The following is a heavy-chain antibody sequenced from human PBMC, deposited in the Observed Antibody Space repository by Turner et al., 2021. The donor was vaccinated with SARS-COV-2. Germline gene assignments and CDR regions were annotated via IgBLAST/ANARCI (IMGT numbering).Heavy chain of an antibody. CDR3: AKGLRTFGYFDS. V-gene: IGHV3-30*18. CDR2: VSYDGTNK. J-gene: IGHJ4*02. CDR1: GFSLSNYG. D-gene: IGHD3-16*01. Sequence: QVQLVETGGGVVQPGGSLRLSCSVSGFSLSNYGMHWVRQAPGKGLDWVAFVSYDGTNKDYADSVKGRFTISRDNSNNTLYLQMNSLRGEDTALYYCAKGLRTFGYFDSWGQGTLVTVSS.